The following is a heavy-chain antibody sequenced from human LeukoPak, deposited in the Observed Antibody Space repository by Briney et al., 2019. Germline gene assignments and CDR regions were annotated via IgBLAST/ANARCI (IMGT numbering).Heavy chain of an antibody. CDR2: INPDGSST. CDR1: GFTFSSYS. CDR3: VRSTAVLPFDY. V-gene: IGHV3-74*01. D-gene: IGHD6-6*01. Sequence: GGSLRLSCAASGFTFSSYSMNWVRQAPGKGLVWVSRINPDGSSTNDADFVKGRFTISRDNAKNTLNLQMNSLRAEDTAVYYCVRSTAVLPFDYWGQRIPVTVSS. J-gene: IGHJ4*02.